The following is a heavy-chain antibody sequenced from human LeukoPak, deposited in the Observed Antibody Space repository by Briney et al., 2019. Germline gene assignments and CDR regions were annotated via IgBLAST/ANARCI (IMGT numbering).Heavy chain of an antibody. CDR3: ARGPGIAAAGTGYFDY. CDR1: GYSISFGYY. CDR2: IYYSGST. Sequence: SETLSLTCTVSGYSISFGYYWGWIRQPPGKGLEWIGSIYYSGSTYYNPSLKSRVTISVDTSKNQFSLKLSSVTAADTAVYYCARGPGIAAAGTGYFDYWGQGTLVTVSS. J-gene: IGHJ4*02. V-gene: IGHV4-38-2*02. D-gene: IGHD6-13*01.